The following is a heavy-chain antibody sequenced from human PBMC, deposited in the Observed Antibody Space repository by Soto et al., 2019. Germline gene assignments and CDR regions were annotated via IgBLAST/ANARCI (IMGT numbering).Heavy chain of an antibody. J-gene: IGHJ4*02. CDR3: TRGPRPISTGTGAY. CDR2: IYNDGTYS. V-gene: IGHV3-74*01. Sequence: GGSRRLSCGASGCIFKLYWMHWVRQSPGKGLVWISRIYNDGTYSDYADSVRGRFTISRANVNDTLYLQMNNLRAEDSGLYYCTRGPRPISTGTGAYWGQGTQVTVS. CDR1: GCIFKLYW. D-gene: IGHD3-10*01.